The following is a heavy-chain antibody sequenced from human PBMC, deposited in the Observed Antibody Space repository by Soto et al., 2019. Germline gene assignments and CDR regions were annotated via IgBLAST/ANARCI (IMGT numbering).Heavy chain of an antibody. Sequence: PSQTLSRTCVMSGDGFSSSSVAWNWFRQSPSRGLEWLGRTFYRSKWYSEYAVSVKSRITINPDASKNQFSLQLNSVSPEDTALYYCARGKNTAFDFWGQGTLVTVSS. J-gene: IGHJ4*02. D-gene: IGHD2-21*02. CDR3: ARGKNTAFDF. V-gene: IGHV6-1*01. CDR2: TFYRSKWYS. CDR1: GDGFSSSSVA.